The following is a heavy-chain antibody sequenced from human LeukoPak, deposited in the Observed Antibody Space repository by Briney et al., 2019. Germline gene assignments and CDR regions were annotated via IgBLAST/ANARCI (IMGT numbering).Heavy chain of an antibody. CDR2: ISGDSNYI. J-gene: IGHJ4*02. V-gene: IGHV3-21*01. CDR3: ARGPVGATVN. Sequence: PGGSLRLSCAASGFTFSRSAMDWVRQAPGKGLEWVSSISGDSNYIYYADSVKGRFTISRDNTKNSLSLQMNSLRADDTAVYYCARGPVGATVNWGQGTLVTVSS. D-gene: IGHD1-26*01. CDR1: GFTFSRSA.